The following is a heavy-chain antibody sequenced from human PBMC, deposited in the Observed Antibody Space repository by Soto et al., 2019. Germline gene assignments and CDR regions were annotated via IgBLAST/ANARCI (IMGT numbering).Heavy chain of an antibody. CDR2: IYHSGST. D-gene: IGHD2-2*01. Sequence: SETLSLTCAVSGGSISSSNWWSWVRQPPGKGLEWIGEIYHSGSTNYNPSLKSRVTISVDKSKNQFSLKLSSVTAADTAVYYCARGIIGYCSSTSCHNWFDPWGQGTLVT. V-gene: IGHV4-4*02. CDR1: GGSISSSNW. J-gene: IGHJ5*02. CDR3: ARGIIGYCSSTSCHNWFDP.